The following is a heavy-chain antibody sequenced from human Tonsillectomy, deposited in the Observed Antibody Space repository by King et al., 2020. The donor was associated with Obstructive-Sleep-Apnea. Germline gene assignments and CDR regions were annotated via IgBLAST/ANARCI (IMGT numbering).Heavy chain of an antibody. CDR3: AKAPQGYQVSDD. J-gene: IGHJ4*02. D-gene: IGHD2-2*01. V-gene: IGHV3-30*02. CDR1: GFNFSSYS. CDR2: IRYDESNK. Sequence: VQLVESGGGVVQPGGSLRLSCAASGFNFSSYSMHWVRQAPGKGLEGVAFIRYDESNKYFEDPVKGRFTVSRDNSKNTLYLHMNGLRAEDTALYYCAKAPQGYQVSDDWGQGTLVTVSS.